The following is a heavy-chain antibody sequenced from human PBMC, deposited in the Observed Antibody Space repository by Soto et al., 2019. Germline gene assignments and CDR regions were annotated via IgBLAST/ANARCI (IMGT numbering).Heavy chain of an antibody. J-gene: IGHJ4*02. Sequence: GGSLRLSCAASGFTFSSYAIHWVRQAPGKGLEGVAVISYDGSKKNSADSVKGRFTISRDNSKNTLYLQMNSLRAEDTAVYYCASFDSRQWLVQDYWGQGTLVTVSS. D-gene: IGHD6-19*01. CDR3: ASFDSRQWLVQDY. V-gene: IGHV3-30-3*01. CDR1: GFTFSSYA. CDR2: ISYDGSKK.